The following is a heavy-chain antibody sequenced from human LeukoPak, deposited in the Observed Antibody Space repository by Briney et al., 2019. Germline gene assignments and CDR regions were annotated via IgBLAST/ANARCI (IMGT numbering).Heavy chain of an antibody. V-gene: IGHV1-18*01. D-gene: IGHD2-15*01. CDR2: ISAYNGNT. Sequence: ASVKVSCKASGYTFTSYGISWVRQAPGQGLEWMGWISAYNGNTNYAQKLQGRATMTTDTSTSTAYMELRSLRSDDTAVYYCARESITPRYCSGGSCYGGLYYFDYWGQGTLVTVSS. J-gene: IGHJ4*02. CDR3: ARESITPRYCSGGSCYGGLYYFDY. CDR1: GYTFTSYG.